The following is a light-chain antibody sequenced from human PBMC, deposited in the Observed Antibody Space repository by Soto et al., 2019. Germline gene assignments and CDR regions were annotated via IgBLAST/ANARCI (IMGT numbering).Light chain of an antibody. J-gene: IGLJ3*02. CDR1: SSNIGSNA. CDR2: SND. Sequence: QAVVTQPPSASGTPGQRVTISCSGSSSNIGSNAVNWYQHLPGTAPKLLIYSNDQRPSGVPDRFSGSKSGTSASLAISGLQSEDEADYYCAAWDNSLYGAVFGGGTKLTVL. V-gene: IGLV1-44*01. CDR3: AAWDNSLYGAV.